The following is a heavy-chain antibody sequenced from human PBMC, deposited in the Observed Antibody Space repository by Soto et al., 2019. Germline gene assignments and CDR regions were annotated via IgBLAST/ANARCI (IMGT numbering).Heavy chain of an antibody. CDR3: ARGGTFAYDTSGYSVY. Sequence: GASVKVSCKTSGYTFSAYYMHWVRQAPGQGLEWMGWINPKSGGTLYAQKFQGRVTMTRDTSISTACMELSRLRSDDTAVYYCARGGTFAYDTSGYSVYWGQGTLVTVSS. D-gene: IGHD3-22*01. V-gene: IGHV1-2*02. CDR2: INPKSGGT. CDR1: GYTFSAYY. J-gene: IGHJ4*02.